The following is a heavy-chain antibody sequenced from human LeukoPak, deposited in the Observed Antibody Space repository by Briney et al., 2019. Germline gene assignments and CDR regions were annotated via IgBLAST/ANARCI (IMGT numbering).Heavy chain of an antibody. J-gene: IGHJ4*02. CDR2: IWYDGSNK. Sequence: GGSLRLSCAASGFTFSSYGMHWVRQAPGKGLEWVAVIWYDGSNKYYADSVKGRFTISKDNSKNTLYLQMNSLRAEDTAVYYCAKDVSRSGRDYYDYWGQGTLVTASS. CDR3: AKDVSRSGRDYYDY. V-gene: IGHV3-33*06. CDR1: GFTFSSYG. D-gene: IGHD5-12*01.